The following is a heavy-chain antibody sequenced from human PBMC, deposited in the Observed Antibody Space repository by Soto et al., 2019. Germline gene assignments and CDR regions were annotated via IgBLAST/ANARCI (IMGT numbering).Heavy chain of an antibody. Sequence: SETLSLTCAVYGGSFSGYYWTWIRQPPGTGLEWIGEINHSGSTNYNPSLKSRVTITRDTSASTAYVELSSLRTEDTAVYYCARGLGGYLDYLDYWGQGTPVTVSS. V-gene: IGHV4-34*01. CDR1: GGSFSGYY. CDR2: INHSGST. J-gene: IGHJ4*02. D-gene: IGHD3-16*02. CDR3: ARGLGGYLDYLDY.